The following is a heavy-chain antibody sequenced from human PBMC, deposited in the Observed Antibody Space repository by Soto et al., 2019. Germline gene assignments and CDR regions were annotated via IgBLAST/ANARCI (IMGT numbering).Heavy chain of an antibody. CDR1: GGSISSSSSY. Sequence: SETLSLTCTVSGGSISSSSSYWAWIRQPPGKGLEWIGSIYYSGNTYYNPSLKSRVAISVDTSKNQFSLNLTSVTAADTAVYYCAREIAAAPDSWGQGTLVTVSS. V-gene: IGHV4-39*02. D-gene: IGHD6-13*01. J-gene: IGHJ4*02. CDR2: IYYSGNT. CDR3: AREIAAAPDS.